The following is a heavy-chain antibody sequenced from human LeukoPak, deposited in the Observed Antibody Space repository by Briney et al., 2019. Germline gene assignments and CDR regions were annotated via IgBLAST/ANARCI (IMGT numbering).Heavy chain of an antibody. CDR2: ISNDGSNR. D-gene: IGHD3-22*01. CDR1: GFTFSSYA. V-gene: IGHV3-30*04. Sequence: GGSLRLSCAASGFTFSSYAVHWVRQAPGKVLEWVAFISNDGSNRYYADSVKGRFTISRDNSKNTLYLQMNSLRAEDTAVYYCARDLLGYNYHYMDVWGKGTTVTVSS. CDR3: ARDLLGYNYHYMDV. J-gene: IGHJ6*03.